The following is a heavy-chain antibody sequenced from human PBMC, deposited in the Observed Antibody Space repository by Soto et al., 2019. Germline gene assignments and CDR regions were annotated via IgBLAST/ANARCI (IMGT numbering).Heavy chain of an antibody. CDR2: IIPILGIA. D-gene: IGHD2-2*02. J-gene: IGHJ6*03. Sequence: QVQLVQSGAEVKKPGSSVKVSCKASGGTFSSYTISWVRQAPGQGLEWMGRIIPILGIANYAQKFKGRVTITADKSTNTAYMELSSQRSESTAVYPCARAPGGVTPIRNYYYMDGWGKGTTVTVAS. V-gene: IGHV1-69*02. CDR3: ARAPGGVTPIRNYYYMDG. CDR1: GGTFSSYT.